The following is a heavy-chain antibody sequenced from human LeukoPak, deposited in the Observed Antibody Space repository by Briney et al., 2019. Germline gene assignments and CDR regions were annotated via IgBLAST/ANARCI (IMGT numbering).Heavy chain of an antibody. J-gene: IGHJ4*02. CDR1: GFTFSSYW. Sequence: PGGSLRLSCAASGFTFSSYWMSWVRQAPGKGLEWVANIKEDGSEKYYVDSVKGRFAISRDNAKNSLYLQMNSLRAEDTAVYYCARGVITIFGVVIRRGGYFDYWGQGTLVTVSS. CDR2: IKEDGSEK. CDR3: ARGVITIFGVVIRRGGYFDY. V-gene: IGHV3-7*01. D-gene: IGHD3-3*01.